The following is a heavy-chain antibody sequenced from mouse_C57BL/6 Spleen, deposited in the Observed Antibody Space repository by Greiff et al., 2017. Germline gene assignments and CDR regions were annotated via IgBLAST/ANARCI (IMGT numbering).Heavy chain of an antibody. CDR3: ARMATVVPYYFDY. V-gene: IGHV1-63*01. CDR2: IYPGGGYT. D-gene: IGHD1-1*01. J-gene: IGHJ2*01. CDR1: GYTFTNYW. Sequence: VQLHQSGAELVRPGTSVKMSCKASGYTFTNYWIGWAKQRPGHGLEWIGDIYPGGGYTNYNEKFKGKATLTADKSSSTAYMQVSSLTSEDSAIYYCARMATVVPYYFDYWGQGTTLTVSS.